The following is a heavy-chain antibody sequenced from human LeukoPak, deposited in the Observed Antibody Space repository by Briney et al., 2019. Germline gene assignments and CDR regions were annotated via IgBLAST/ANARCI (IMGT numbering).Heavy chain of an antibody. V-gene: IGHV1-18*01. CDR3: ARFGKNYYDSSGYYPGFDY. CDR2: ISAYNGNT. Sequence: ASVKVSCKASGYTFTSYGISWVRQAPGQGLEWMGWISAYNGNTNYAQKLQGRVTMTTDTSTSTAYMELRSLRSDDTAVYYCARFGKNYYDSSGYYPGFDYWGQGTLDTVSS. CDR1: GYTFTSYG. J-gene: IGHJ4*02. D-gene: IGHD3-22*01.